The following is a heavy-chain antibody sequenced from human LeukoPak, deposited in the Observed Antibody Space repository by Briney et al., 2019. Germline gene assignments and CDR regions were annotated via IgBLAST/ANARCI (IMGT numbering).Heavy chain of an antibody. D-gene: IGHD3-3*01. CDR2: IKQDGSEK. CDR3: AREGYYDFWSGYSYYYYMDV. Sequence: AGGSLRLSCAASGFTFGSYWMSWVRQAPGKGLEWAANIKQDGSEKYYVDSVKGRFTISRDNAKNSLYLQMNSLRAEDTAVYYCAREGYYDFWSGYSYYYYMDVWGKGTTVTVSS. J-gene: IGHJ6*03. V-gene: IGHV3-7*01. CDR1: GFTFGSYW.